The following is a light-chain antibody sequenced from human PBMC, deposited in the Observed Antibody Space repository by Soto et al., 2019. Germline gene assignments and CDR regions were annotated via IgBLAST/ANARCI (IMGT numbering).Light chain of an antibody. J-gene: IGKJ4*01. CDR3: QQRSGWPLT. V-gene: IGKV3-11*01. CDR2: DAS. Sequence: EIVLTQSPATLSLSPGERGSLSCRASQNIGSFLAWYQQKPGQAPRLLIYDASNRATAIPARFSGSGSGTDFTLSISSLEPEDFAVYYCQQRSGWPLTFGGGTKVEIK. CDR1: QNIGSF.